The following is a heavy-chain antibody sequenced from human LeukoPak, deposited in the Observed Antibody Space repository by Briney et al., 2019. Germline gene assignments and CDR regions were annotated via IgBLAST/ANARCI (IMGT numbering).Heavy chain of an antibody. Sequence: PGTSLRLSCAASGFTFISYAIHWVRQAPGKGLEWVAVISFHGADTFYADSVKGRFTISRDNAKNSLYLQMNSLRAEDTAVYYCERDPSRSYDFWSGPLYYYYYYMDVWGKGTTVTVSS. CDR2: ISFHGADT. CDR1: GFTFISYA. J-gene: IGHJ6*03. D-gene: IGHD3-3*01. CDR3: ERDPSRSYDFWSGPLYYYYYYMDV. V-gene: IGHV3-30*04.